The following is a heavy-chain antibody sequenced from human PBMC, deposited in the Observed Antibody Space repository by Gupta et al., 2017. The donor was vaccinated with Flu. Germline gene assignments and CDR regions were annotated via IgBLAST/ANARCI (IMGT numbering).Heavy chain of an antibody. Sequence: VRQALGRGLGWMGRIDPNSGGTRFSPSFQGRGNMTRDTSTATVFMELTNLSFDDTAIYSCARDPSWGDDAFDMWGPGTMVNVSS. CDR3: ARDPSWGDDAFDM. J-gene: IGHJ3*02. CDR2: IDPNSGGT. D-gene: IGHD3-16*01. V-gene: IGHV1-2*06.